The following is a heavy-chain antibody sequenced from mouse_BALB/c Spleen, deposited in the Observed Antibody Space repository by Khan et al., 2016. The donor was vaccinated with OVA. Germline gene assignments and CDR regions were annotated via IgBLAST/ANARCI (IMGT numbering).Heavy chain of an antibody. V-gene: IGHV10-1*02. CDR3: VRGITTAPWFAY. J-gene: IGHJ3*01. CDR2: IRSKSNNYAT. Sequence: EVQLVESGGGLVQPKGSLKLSCAASGFTFNTYAMNWVRQAPGKGLEWVARIRSKSNNYATYYADSVKDRFTISRDDSQSMLYLQMNNLKTEDTAMYYCVRGITTAPWFAYWGQGTLVTVSA. CDR1: GFTFNTYA. D-gene: IGHD1-2*01.